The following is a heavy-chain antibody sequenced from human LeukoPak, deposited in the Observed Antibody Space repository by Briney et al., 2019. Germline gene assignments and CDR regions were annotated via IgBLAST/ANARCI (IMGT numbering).Heavy chain of an antibody. J-gene: IGHJ4*02. CDR1: GFTFSSYG. CDR3: AKDLLHGFFTLDY. V-gene: IGHV3-33*06. Sequence: SGGSLRPSCATSGFTFSSYGMNWVRQAPGKGLEWVSLIWYDGTNKYYADSVKGRFTISRDNSRNTLYLQMNSLRAEDTAVYYCAKDLLHGFFTLDYWGQGTLVTVSS. D-gene: IGHD2/OR15-2a*01. CDR2: IWYDGTNK.